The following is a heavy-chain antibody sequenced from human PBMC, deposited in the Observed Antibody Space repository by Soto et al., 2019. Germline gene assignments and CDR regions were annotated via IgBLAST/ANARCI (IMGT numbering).Heavy chain of an antibody. CDR1: GYTLTELS. J-gene: IGHJ4*02. D-gene: IGHD5-12*01. V-gene: IGHV1-24*01. Sequence: ASVKVSCKVSGYTLTELSMHWVRQAPGKGLEWMGGFDPEDGETIYAQKFQGRVTITAGKSTSTAYMELSSLRSEDTAVYYCARVRRDGYKLGSDFDYWGQGTLVTVSS. CDR2: FDPEDGET. CDR3: ARVRRDGYKLGSDFDY.